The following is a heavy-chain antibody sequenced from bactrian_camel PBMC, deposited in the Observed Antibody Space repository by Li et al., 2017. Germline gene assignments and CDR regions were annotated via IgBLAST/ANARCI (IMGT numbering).Heavy chain of an antibody. CDR3: AAGGSVGWALHPQKH. D-gene: IGHD5*01. J-gene: IGHJ4*01. V-gene: IGHV3-2*01. Sequence: HVQLVESGGGLVQPGTSARLSCAASGFTFNNYYMRWVRQAPGKGLEWVSSIYSDGSDTYYADFVKGRFTTSRDNAKNTLYLQTNSLKAEDTAVYYCAAGGSVGWALHPQKHWGQGTQVTVS. CDR2: IYSDGSDT. CDR1: GFTFNNYY.